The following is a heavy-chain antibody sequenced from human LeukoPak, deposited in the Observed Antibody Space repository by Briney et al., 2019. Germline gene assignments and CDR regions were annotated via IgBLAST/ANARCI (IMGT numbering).Heavy chain of an antibody. CDR3: AGAIGVVRYARVYYFDY. CDR1: GFTFDDYG. D-gene: IGHD2-21*01. J-gene: IGHJ4*02. Sequence: PGGSLRLSCAASGFTFDDYGMSWVRQAPGKGLEWVSGINWNGGSTGYADSVKGRFTISRDNAKNSLYLQMNSLRAEDTALYYCAGAIGVVRYARVYYFDYWGQGTLVTVSS. CDR2: INWNGGST. V-gene: IGHV3-20*04.